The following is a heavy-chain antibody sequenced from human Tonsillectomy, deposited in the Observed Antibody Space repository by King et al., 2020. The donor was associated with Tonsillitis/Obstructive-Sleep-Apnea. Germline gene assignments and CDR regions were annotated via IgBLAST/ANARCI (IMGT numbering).Heavy chain of an antibody. CDR1: GYTFTSYA. V-gene: IGHV1-3*01. J-gene: IGHJ5*02. CDR2: INAGKGNK. D-gene: IGHD2/OR15-2a*01. CDR3: TRGNISCWYDT. Sequence: QLVQSGGEVKKPGASVKVSCKASGYTFTSYAMHWVRQAPGERLEWMGWINAGKGNKKYSQKFQGRVTITRDTSARTAYMELSSLRSEDTALYFCTRGNISCWYDTWGQGTLVPVSS.